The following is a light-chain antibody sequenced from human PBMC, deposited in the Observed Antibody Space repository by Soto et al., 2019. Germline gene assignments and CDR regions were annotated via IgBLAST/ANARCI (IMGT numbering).Light chain of an antibody. CDR2: ASS. J-gene: IGKJ3*01. CDR1: QDIGDD. CDR3: LQHNSLAFT. Sequence: DSQMPQYPSSLSASVGDRVTITCRASQDIGDDLDWFQQKPGKAPKRLIYASSGLQSGAPARFSGSGSGTEFALIISNLYPEDFATYYCLQHNSLAFTFGPGTKVDVK. V-gene: IGKV1-17*02.